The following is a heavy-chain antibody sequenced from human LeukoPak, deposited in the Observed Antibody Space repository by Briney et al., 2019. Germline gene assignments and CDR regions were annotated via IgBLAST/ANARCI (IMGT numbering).Heavy chain of an antibody. D-gene: IGHD4-17*01. V-gene: IGHV5-51*01. CDR2: IYPGDSKT. CDR3: ARPQYGACDY. J-gene: IGHJ4*02. CDR1: GYSFSSYW. Sequence: GESLKISCKTSGYSFSSYWIGWVRQMPGKGLEWVGIIYPGDSKTRYSPSFQDQVTISVDKSISTAYLQWSSLKASDTAMYYCARPQYGACDYWGQGTLVTVSS.